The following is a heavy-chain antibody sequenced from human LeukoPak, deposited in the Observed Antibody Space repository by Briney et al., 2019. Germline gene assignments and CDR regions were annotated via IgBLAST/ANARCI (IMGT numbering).Heavy chain of an antibody. CDR1: GDSVSSNSAA. D-gene: IGHD3-22*01. V-gene: IGHV6-1*01. CDR3: ARESTHYYDSSGYSRSLGY. CDR2: TYYRSKWYN. Sequence: SQTLSLTCAISGDSVSSNSAAWNWIRQSPSRGLEWLGRTYYRSKWYNDYAVSVKSRITINPDTSKNQFSLQLNSVTPEDTAVYYCARESTHYYDSSGYSRSLGYWGQGTLVTVSS. J-gene: IGHJ4*02.